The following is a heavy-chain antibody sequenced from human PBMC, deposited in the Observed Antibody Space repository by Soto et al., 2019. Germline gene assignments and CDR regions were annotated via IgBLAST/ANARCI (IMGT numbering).Heavy chain of an antibody. V-gene: IGHV4-59*01. CDR2: IYYSGST. CDR1: GGSISSYY. CDR3: ARAPEYYDILTGYKPPYYYGMDV. D-gene: IGHD3-9*01. Sequence: LSLTCTVSGGSISSYYWSWIRQPPGNGLEWIGYIYYSGSTNYNPSLKSRVTISVDTSKNQFSLKLSSVTAADTAVYYCARAPEYYDILTGYKPPYYYGMDVWGQGTKVTF. J-gene: IGHJ6*02.